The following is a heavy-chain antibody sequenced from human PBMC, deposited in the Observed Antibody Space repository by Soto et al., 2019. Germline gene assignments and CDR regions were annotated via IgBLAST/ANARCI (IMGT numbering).Heavy chain of an antibody. D-gene: IGHD3-22*01. CDR3: ARDKRYDSSLFYYYYYYGMDV. J-gene: IGHJ6*02. Sequence: LSLTCAVYGGSFSGYYWSWIRQPPGKGLEWIGEINHSGSTNYNPSLKSRVTISVDTSKNQFSLKLXXXXXXXXXXXXXARDKRYDSSLFYYYYYYGMDVWGQGTTVTVSS. V-gene: IGHV4-34*01. CDR1: GGSFSGYY. CDR2: INHSGST.